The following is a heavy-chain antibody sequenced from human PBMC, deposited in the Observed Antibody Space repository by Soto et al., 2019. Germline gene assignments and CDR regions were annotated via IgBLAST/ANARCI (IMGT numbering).Heavy chain of an antibody. V-gene: IGHV1-24*01. J-gene: IGHJ4*02. D-gene: IGHD6-13*01. Sequence: ASVKVSCKVSGYTLTELSMHWVRQAPGKGLEWMGGFDPEGGDTNYAQKFQGRVTMTRDTSISTAYMELSRLRSDDTAVYYCARSTGIAAAVIFDYWGQGTLVTVSS. CDR1: GYTLTELS. CDR2: FDPEGGDT. CDR3: ARSTGIAAAVIFDY.